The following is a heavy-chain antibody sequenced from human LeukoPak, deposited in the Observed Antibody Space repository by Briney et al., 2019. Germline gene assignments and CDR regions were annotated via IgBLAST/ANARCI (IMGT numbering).Heavy chain of an antibody. J-gene: IGHJ6*03. Sequence: SETLSLTCSVSGGSISSYYWSWIRQPPGKGLEWIAYFYNSGSTNYNPSLKSRVTISVDTSKNQFSLKLSSVTAADTAVYYCAREPLLGYCSGGSCYQYYYYYYMDVWGKGTTVTISS. CDR3: AREPLLGYCSGGSCYQYYYYYYMDV. V-gene: IGHV4-4*08. CDR1: GGSISSYY. D-gene: IGHD2-15*01. CDR2: FYNSGST.